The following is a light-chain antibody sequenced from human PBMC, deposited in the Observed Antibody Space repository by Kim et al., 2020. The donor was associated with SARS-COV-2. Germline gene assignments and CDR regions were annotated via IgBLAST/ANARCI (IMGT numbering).Light chain of an antibody. J-gene: IGLJ2*01. Sequence: VSVSPGQTVSISCSGERLGDKYAFWYQQRSGQSPVLVIYQGDKRPSGIPARFSGFLSGNTATLTISGTQPMDEADYYCQAWDSSTAIFGGGTKLTVL. CDR2: QGD. V-gene: IGLV3-1*01. CDR1: RLGDKY. CDR3: QAWDSSTAI.